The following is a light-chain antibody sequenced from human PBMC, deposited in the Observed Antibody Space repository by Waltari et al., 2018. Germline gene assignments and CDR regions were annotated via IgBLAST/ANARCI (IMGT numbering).Light chain of an antibody. Sequence: QSVLTQAPSVFGAPGQRVTISCPGGSPNIGAGYDGNWYQQLPGTAPKLLIYGNDNRPSGVPDRFSASKSGTSASLAITGLQADDEAIYFCQSYDDSLRASVFGGGARLTVL. CDR1: SPNIGAGYD. CDR2: GND. CDR3: QSYDDSLRASV. V-gene: IGLV1-40*01. J-gene: IGLJ2*01.